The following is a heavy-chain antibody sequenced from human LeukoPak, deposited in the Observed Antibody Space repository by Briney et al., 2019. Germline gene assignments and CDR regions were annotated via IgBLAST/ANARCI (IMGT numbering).Heavy chain of an antibody. J-gene: IGHJ4*02. CDR3: ARQTNYDSSGYHNFDY. D-gene: IGHD3-22*01. CDR2: INHSGST. CDR1: GGSFSCYY. V-gene: IGHV4-34*01. Sequence: SETLSLTCAVYGGSFSCYYWSWIRQPPGKGLEWIGEINHSGSTNYNPSLKSRVTISVDTSKNQFSLKLSSVTAADTAVYYCARQTNYDSSGYHNFDYWGQGTLVTVSS.